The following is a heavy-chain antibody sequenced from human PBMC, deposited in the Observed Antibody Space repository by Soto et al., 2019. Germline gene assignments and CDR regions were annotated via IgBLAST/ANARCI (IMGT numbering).Heavy chain of an antibody. V-gene: IGHV3-21*06. CDR2: ISSTTNYI. CDR1: GFTFTRYS. Sequence: GGSLRLSCAASGFTFTRYSMNWVRQAPGKGLEWVSSISSTTNYIYYGDSMKGRFTISRDNAENSLYLEMNSLRAEDTAVYYCARETEDLTSNFDYWGQGTLVTVSS. CDR3: ARETEDLTSNFDY. J-gene: IGHJ4*02.